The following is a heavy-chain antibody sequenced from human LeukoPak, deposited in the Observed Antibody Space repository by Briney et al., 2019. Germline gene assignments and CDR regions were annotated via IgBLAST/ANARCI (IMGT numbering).Heavy chain of an antibody. CDR3: AGSSSWHFDY. D-gene: IGHD6-13*01. J-gene: IGHJ4*02. Sequence: SETLSLTCTVSGGSISSYCWSWIRQPPGKGLEWIGYIYYSGSTNYNPSLKSRVTISVDTSKNQFSLKLSSVTAADTAVYYCAGSSSWHFDYWGQGTLVTVSS. V-gene: IGHV4-59*01. CDR1: GGSISSYC. CDR2: IYYSGST.